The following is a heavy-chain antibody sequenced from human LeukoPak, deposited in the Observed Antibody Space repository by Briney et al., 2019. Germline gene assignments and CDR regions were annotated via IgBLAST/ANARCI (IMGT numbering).Heavy chain of an antibody. Sequence: GGSLRLSCAASGFTFSSYGMHWVRQAPGKGLEWVAVIWYDGSNKYYADSVKGRFTISRDNSKNTLYLQMNSLRAEVTAVYYCARDLRRGTFDYWGQGTLVTVSS. J-gene: IGHJ4*02. V-gene: IGHV3-33*01. CDR3: ARDLRRGTFDY. CDR2: IWYDGSNK. CDR1: GFTFSSYG. D-gene: IGHD1-1*01.